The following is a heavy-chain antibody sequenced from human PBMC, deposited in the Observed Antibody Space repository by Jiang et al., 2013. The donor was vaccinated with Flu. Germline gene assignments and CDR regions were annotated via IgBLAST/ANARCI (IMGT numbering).Heavy chain of an antibody. J-gene: IGHJ4*02. CDR2: IYYSGST. CDR1: GGSISSGDYY. V-gene: IGHV4-30-4*01. Sequence: PGLVKPSQTLSLTCTVSGGSISSGDYYWSWIRQPPGKGLEWIGYIYYSGSTYYNPSLKSRVTISVDTSKNQFSLKLSSVTAADTAVYYCARVESRDGYNIDYWGQGTLVTVSS. CDR3: ARVESRDGYNIDY. D-gene: IGHD5-24*01.